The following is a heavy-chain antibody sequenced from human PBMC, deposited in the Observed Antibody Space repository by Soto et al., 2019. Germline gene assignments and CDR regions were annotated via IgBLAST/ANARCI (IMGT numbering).Heavy chain of an antibody. CDR2: IIPIFTTT. CDR3: AREVAADGTFRDDVFDI. D-gene: IGHD6-13*01. CDR1: GGTFSNHA. V-gene: IGHV1-69*12. Sequence: QVHLVQSGAEVKKPGSSVKVSCKAPGGTFSNHAINWVRQAPGQWLEWRGRIIPIFTTTNYAQKCQGRVRMTADEYTTTAYMELSSLKHDDTAVYYCAREVAADGTFRDDVFDIWGQGTLVTVSS. J-gene: IGHJ3*02.